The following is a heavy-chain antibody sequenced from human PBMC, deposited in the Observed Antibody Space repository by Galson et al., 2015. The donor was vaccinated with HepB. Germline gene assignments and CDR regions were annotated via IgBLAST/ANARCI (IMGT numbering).Heavy chain of an antibody. CDR1: GFTFSSYS. D-gene: IGHD3-22*01. V-gene: IGHV3-21*01. Sequence: SLRLSCAASGFTFSSYSMNWVRQAPGKGPEWVSSISSSSSYIYYADSVKGRFTISRDNAKNSLYLQMNGLRAEDTAVYYCARDGGYDSSGYRYYGMDVWGQGTTVTVSS. CDR2: ISSSSSYI. J-gene: IGHJ6*02. CDR3: ARDGGYDSSGYRYYGMDV.